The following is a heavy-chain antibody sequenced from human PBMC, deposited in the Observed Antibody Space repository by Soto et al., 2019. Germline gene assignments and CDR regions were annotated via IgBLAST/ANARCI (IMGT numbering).Heavy chain of an antibody. CDR2: INPNSGDT. Sequence: SVKVSCKASGYTFTGYYVHWVRQAPGQGLEWMGWINPNSGDTYLAQRFQGRVTMNRDTSIGTAYVELRGLTSDDTAEYYCAKGGAIVAAGTRVYLYNAMDVWGQGTTVTVSS. D-gene: IGHD5-12*01. CDR1: GYTFTGYY. V-gene: IGHV1-2*02. CDR3: AKGGAIVAAGTRVYLYNAMDV. J-gene: IGHJ6*02.